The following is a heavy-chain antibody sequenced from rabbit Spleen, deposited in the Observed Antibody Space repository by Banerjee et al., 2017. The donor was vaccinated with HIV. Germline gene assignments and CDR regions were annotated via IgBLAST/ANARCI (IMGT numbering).Heavy chain of an antibody. J-gene: IGHJ4*01. CDR3: ARDGAGGSYFAL. D-gene: IGHD8-1*01. Sequence: QSLEESGGGLVQPEGSLTLTCKASGFSFSSGYYMCWVRQAPGKGLEWIACIVAGSSGSPYYASWAKGRFTLSKTSSTTVTLQMTSLTGADTATYFCARDGAGGSYFALWGPGTLVTVS. V-gene: IGHV1S40*01. CDR1: GFSFSSGYY. CDR2: IVAGSSGSP.